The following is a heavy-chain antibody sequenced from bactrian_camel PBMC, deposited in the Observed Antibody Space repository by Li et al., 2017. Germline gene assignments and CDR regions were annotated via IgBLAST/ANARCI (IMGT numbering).Heavy chain of an antibody. CDR1: GDGSSSYC. CDR3: AADSPTARADVRTLYAMY. V-gene: IGHV3S53*01. D-gene: IGHD3*01. J-gene: IGHJ4*01. Sequence: HVQLVESGGGSVQAGGHLRLSCAASGDGSSSYCMDWYRQYPGKEREGVASIDSDGSTSYAESVKGRFTISKANAKDTLYLQMNNLEPEDTAVYYCAADSPTARADVRTLYAMYLGQGTQVTVS. CDR2: IDSDGST.